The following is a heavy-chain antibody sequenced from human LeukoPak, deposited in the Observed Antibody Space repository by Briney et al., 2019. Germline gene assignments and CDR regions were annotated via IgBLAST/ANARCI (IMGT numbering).Heavy chain of an antibody. D-gene: IGHD3-22*01. CDR1: GFTFSIFW. Sequence: PGGSLRLSCAASGFTFSIFWMSWVRQAPGKGLEWVANIKQDGSAKYYVDSVKGRFTISRDNARNSLYLEMNNLRAEDTAIYYCATSYDSSGNNWGQVTLVTVSS. CDR3: ATSYDSSGNN. J-gene: IGHJ4*02. V-gene: IGHV3-7*01. CDR2: IKQDGSAK.